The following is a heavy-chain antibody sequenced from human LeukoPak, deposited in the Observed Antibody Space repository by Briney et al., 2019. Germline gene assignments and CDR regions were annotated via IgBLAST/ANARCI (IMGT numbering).Heavy chain of an antibody. CDR1: GGTFSSYA. V-gene: IGHV1-69*13. CDR3: ARGYSSSSERYYFDY. J-gene: IGHJ4*02. D-gene: IGHD6-6*01. Sequence: SVKVSCKASGGTFSSYAISWVRQAPGQGLEWMGGIIPIFGTADYAQKFQGRVTITADESTSTAYMELSSLRSEDTAVYYCARGYSSSSERYYFDYWGQGTLVTVSS. CDR2: IIPIFGTA.